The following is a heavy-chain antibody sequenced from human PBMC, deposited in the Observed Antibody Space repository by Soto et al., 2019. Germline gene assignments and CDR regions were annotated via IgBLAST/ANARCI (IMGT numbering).Heavy chain of an antibody. Sequence: EVQLVESGGGLVKPGGSLRLSCEDSGFTFSSYTMNWVRRAPGKGLEWVSSISSRSTNTHYADSVRGRFTISRDNEKRSRYLQMNCLRAEDTAVYYCARGPLYYFDSWGQGTLVTVSS. CDR2: ISSRSTNT. CDR1: GFTFSSYT. J-gene: IGHJ4*02. V-gene: IGHV3-21*02. CDR3: ARGPLYYFDS.